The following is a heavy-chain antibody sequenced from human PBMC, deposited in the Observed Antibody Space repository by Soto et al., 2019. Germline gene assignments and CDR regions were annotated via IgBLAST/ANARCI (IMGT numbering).Heavy chain of an antibody. CDR2: INPSGGST. CDR1: GYTFTSYY. CDR3: ASWGEDGYGSLGHYYYGRDV. V-gene: IGHV1-46*01. J-gene: IGHJ6*04. Sequence: ASVKVSCKASGYTFTSYYMHWVRQAPGQGLEWMGIINPSGGSTSYAQKFQGRVTMTRDTSTSTVYMELSSLRSEDTAVYYCASWGEDGYGSLGHYYYGRDVWGKGTTVTVSS. D-gene: IGHD3-10*01.